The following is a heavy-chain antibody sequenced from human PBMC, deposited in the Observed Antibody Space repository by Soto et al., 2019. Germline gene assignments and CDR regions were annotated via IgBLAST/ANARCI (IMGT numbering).Heavy chain of an antibody. D-gene: IGHD4-4*01. Sequence: QVQLQESGPGLVKPSQTLSLTCTVSGGSISSGDYYWSWIRQPPGKGLEWIGYIYYSGFTYYNPSXNCXLTMSVDTSKNQFSLKLSSVIAADTAVYYCARSDNYVPFDHWGQGTLVTVSS. CDR2: IYYSGFT. CDR3: ARSDNYVPFDH. V-gene: IGHV4-30-4*01. J-gene: IGHJ4*02. CDR1: GGSISSGDYY.